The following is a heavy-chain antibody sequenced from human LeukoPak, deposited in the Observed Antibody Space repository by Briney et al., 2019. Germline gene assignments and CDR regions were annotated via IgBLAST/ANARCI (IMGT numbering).Heavy chain of an antibody. CDR3: ASLGYCSSTSCYGGAFDI. D-gene: IGHD2-2*01. CDR2: IYTSGST. CDR1: GGSISSGSYY. J-gene: IGHJ3*02. V-gene: IGHV4-61*02. Sequence: SETLSLTCTVSGGSISSGSYYWSWIRQPAGKGLEWIGRIYTSGSTNYDPSLKSRVTMSVDTSKNQFSLKLSSVTAADTAVYYCASLGYCSSTSCYGGAFDIWGQGTMVTVSS.